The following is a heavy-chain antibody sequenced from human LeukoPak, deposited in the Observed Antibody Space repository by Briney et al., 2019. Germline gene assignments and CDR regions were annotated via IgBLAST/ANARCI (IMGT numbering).Heavy chain of an antibody. CDR1: GYTFSSYE. V-gene: IGHV3-48*03. J-gene: IGHJ6*04. D-gene: IGHD3-10*02. Sequence: GGSLRLSCAASGYTFSSYEMNWVREAPGKGLEWGSYISRSGSTIYYADSLKGRFTISRDNAKDSLYLQMNSLRAEDTAVYYCAERGITMIGGVWGKGTMVTISS. CDR3: AERGITMIGGV. CDR2: ISRSGSTI.